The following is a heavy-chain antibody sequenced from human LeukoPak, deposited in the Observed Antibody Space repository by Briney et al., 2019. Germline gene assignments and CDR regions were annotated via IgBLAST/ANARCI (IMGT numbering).Heavy chain of an antibody. V-gene: IGHV3-7*04. CDR3: ARGTPTYSYGSSDYHYDHFGY. J-gene: IGHJ4*02. CDR1: GFTFSSYS. D-gene: IGHD3-22*01. Sequence: PGGSLRLSCAASGFTFSSYSMNWVRQAPGKGLEWVANIEHDGTEKYYVDSVKGRFTISRDNAKNSLYLQMNSLRAEDTAVYYCARGTPTYSYGSSDYHYDHFGYWGQGTLVTVSS. CDR2: IEHDGTEK.